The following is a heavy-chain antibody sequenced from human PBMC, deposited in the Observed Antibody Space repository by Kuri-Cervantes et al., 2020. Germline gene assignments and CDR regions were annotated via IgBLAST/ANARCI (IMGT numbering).Heavy chain of an antibody. CDR1: GFTFSSYA. CDR2: IKQDGSEK. CDR3: ARDSEWLGTFDY. V-gene: IGHV3-7*01. J-gene: IGHJ4*02. D-gene: IGHD6-19*01. Sequence: GESLKISCAASGFTFSSYAMSWVRQAPGKGLEWVANIKQDGSEKYYVDSVKGRFTISRDNAKNSLYLQMNSLRAEDTAVYYCARDSEWLGTFDYWGQGTLVTVSS.